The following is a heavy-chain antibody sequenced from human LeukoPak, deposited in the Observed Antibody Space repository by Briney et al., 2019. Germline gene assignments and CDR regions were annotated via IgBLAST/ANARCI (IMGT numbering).Heavy chain of an antibody. Sequence: ASVKVSCKASGGTFSSYGISWVRQAPGQGLEWMGWISAYNGNTNYAQKLQGRVTMTTDTSTSTAYMELRSLRSDDTAVYYCARRYYYDSSGRNDAFDIWGQGTMVTVSS. J-gene: IGHJ3*02. D-gene: IGHD3-22*01. CDR1: GGTFSSYG. CDR3: ARRYYYDSSGRNDAFDI. CDR2: ISAYNGNT. V-gene: IGHV1-18*01.